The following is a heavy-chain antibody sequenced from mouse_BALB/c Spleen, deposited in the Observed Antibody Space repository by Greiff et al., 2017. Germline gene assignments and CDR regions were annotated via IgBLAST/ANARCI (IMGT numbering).Heavy chain of an antibody. CDR1: GFNIKDYY. V-gene: IGHV14-1*02. J-gene: IGHJ2*01. Sequence: EVKLMESGAELVRPGALVKLSCKASGFNIKDYYMHWVKQRPEQGLEWIGWIDPENGNTIYDPKFQGKASITADTSSNTAYLQLSSLTSEDTAVYYCARSDDGYPFDYWGQGTTLTVSS. CDR2: IDPENGNT. CDR3: ARSDDGYPFDY. D-gene: IGHD2-3*01.